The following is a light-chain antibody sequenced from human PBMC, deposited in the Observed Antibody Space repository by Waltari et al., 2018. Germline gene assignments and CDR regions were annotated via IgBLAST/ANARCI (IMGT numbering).Light chain of an antibody. J-gene: IGKJ2*01. CDR2: GAS. CDR1: QRVSSSY. CDR3: LQYGTSPFT. Sequence: EIVLTQSPGTLSLSPGDRATLSCRASQRVSSSYLAWYQQKPGRAPRLLIYGASSRATGIPDSFSESGSRTDFTLTISRLEPEDFAVYYCLQYGTSPFTFGKGTKLEIK. V-gene: IGKV3-20*01.